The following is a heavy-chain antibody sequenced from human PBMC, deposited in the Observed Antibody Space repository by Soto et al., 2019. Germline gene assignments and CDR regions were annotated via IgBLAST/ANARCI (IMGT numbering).Heavy chain of an antibody. Sequence: QVQLQESGPGLVKPSETLSLTCTVSGGSISSYYWSWIRQPPGKGLEWIGYIYYSGSTNYNPSLKSRVTISVDTSKNQFSLKLSSVTAADTAVYYCARQTWIQLWPNWFDPWGQGTLVTVSS. D-gene: IGHD5-18*01. CDR2: IYYSGST. CDR3: ARQTWIQLWPNWFDP. J-gene: IGHJ5*02. V-gene: IGHV4-59*08. CDR1: GGSISSYY.